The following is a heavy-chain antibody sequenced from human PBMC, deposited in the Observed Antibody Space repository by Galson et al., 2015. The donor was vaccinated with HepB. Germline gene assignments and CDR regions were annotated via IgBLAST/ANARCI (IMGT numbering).Heavy chain of an antibody. J-gene: IGHJ4*02. V-gene: IGHV4-30-2*01. CDR1: GGSISSGGYS. D-gene: IGHD3-10*01. CDR2: IYHSGST. Sequence: CTVSGGSISSGGYSWSWIRQPPGKGLEWIGYIYHSGSTYYNPSLKNRVTISVDRSKNQFSLKLSSVTAADTAVYYCARALTMVGGWGPGSYYFDYWGQGTLVTVSS. CDR3: ARALTMVGGWGPGSYYFDY.